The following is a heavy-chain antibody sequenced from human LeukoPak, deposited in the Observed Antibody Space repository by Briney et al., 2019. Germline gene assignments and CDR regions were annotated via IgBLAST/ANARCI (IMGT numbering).Heavy chain of an antibody. D-gene: IGHD2-15*01. Sequence: GESLKISCKGSGYSINNYWIGWVRQMPGKGLEWMGIIYPADSDIRYSPSFQGQVTISADKSISTAYLQWSSLKASNTAMYYCARQEYCSGGSCYTWFDPWGQGTLVTVSS. CDR1: GYSINNYW. CDR3: ARQEYCSGGSCYTWFDP. CDR2: IYPADSDI. J-gene: IGHJ5*02. V-gene: IGHV5-51*01.